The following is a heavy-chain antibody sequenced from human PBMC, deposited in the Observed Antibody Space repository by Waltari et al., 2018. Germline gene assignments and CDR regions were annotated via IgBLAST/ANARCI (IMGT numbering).Heavy chain of an antibody. CDR3: ARGRRLYSSSSGGYFDY. D-gene: IGHD6-6*01. V-gene: IGHV4-34*01. Sequence: QVQLQQWGAGLLKPSETLSLTCAVYGGSFSGYYWSWIRQPPGKGLEWIGEINHSGSTNYNPSLKSRVTISVDTSKNQFPLKLSSVTAADTAVYYCARGRRLYSSSSGGYFDYWGQGTLVTVSS. J-gene: IGHJ4*02. CDR2: INHSGST. CDR1: GGSFSGYY.